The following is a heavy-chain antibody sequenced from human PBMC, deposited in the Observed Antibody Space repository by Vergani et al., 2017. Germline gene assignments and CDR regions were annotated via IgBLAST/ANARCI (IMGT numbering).Heavy chain of an antibody. CDR3: ARTGTGKTQDKFDP. V-gene: IGHV1-69*13. J-gene: IGHJ5*02. CDR2: IIPIFGTA. CDR1: GYTLTELS. D-gene: IGHD1/OR15-1a*01. Sequence: QVQLVQSGAEVKKPGASVKVSCKVSGYTLTELSMHWVRQAPGQGLEWMGRIIPIFGTANYAQKFQGRVTITADESTSTAYMELSSLRSEDTAVYYCARTGTGKTQDKFDPWGQGTLVTVSS.